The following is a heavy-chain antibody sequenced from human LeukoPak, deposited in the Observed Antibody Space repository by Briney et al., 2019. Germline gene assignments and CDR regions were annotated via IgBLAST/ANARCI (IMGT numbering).Heavy chain of an antibody. D-gene: IGHD1-26*01. Sequence: ASVKVSCKASGYTFTSYYMHWVRQAPGQGLEWMGIINPSGGSTSYAQKFQGRVTMTTDTSTSTVYMELRSLRSDDTAMYYCAFSSYYLQGNYYYMDVWGKGTTVTVSS. V-gene: IGHV1-46*01. J-gene: IGHJ6*03. CDR2: INPSGGST. CDR3: AFSSYYLQGNYYYMDV. CDR1: GYTFTSYY.